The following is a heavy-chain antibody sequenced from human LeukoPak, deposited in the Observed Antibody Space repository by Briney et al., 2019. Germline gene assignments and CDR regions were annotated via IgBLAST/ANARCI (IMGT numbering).Heavy chain of an antibody. V-gene: IGHV1-18*01. J-gene: IGHJ4*02. CDR1: GYTFTSYG. CDR3: ARERAYCGGDCAAPDY. D-gene: IGHD2-21*02. CDR2: ISAYNGNT. Sequence: ASVKVSCKASGYTFTSYGISWVRQAPGQGLEWMGWISAYNGNTNYAQKLQGRVAMTTDTSTSTAYMELRSLRSDDTAVYYCARERAYCGGDCAAPDYWGQGTLVTVSS.